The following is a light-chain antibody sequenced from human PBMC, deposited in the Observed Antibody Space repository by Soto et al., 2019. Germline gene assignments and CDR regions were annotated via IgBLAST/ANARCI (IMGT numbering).Light chain of an antibody. CDR2: GAS. CDR3: QHYVERSPIT. J-gene: IGKJ5*01. V-gene: IGKV3-20*01. Sequence: EIVLTQSPGTLSLSPCETATLSCRSSQSVSSRLAWYQQKPGQAPRLLISGASSRATGIPDRFSGSGSGTDFTLTISRLEPEDFALYYCQHYVERSPITFGQGTRLEIK. CDR1: QSVSSR.